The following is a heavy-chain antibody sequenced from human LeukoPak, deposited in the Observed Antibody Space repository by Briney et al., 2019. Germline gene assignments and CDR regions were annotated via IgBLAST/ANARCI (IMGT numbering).Heavy chain of an antibody. J-gene: IGHJ4*02. CDR1: GGTFSSYA. V-gene: IGHV1-69*04. CDR2: IIPILGIA. Sequence: GASVKVSCKASGGTFSSYAISWVRQAPGQGLEWMGRIIPILGIANYAQKFQGRVTITADKSTSTAYMELSSLRSEDTAVYYCAREDYYDSSGSGHFDYWGQGTLVTVSS. D-gene: IGHD3-22*01. CDR3: AREDYYDSSGSGHFDY.